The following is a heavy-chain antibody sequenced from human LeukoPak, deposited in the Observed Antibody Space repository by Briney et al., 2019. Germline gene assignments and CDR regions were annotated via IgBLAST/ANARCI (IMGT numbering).Heavy chain of an antibody. V-gene: IGHV3-30*03. CDR2: TSYDETNK. Sequence: PGRSLRLSCGASGFTFSNYGMHWVRQAPGKELEWVAVTSYDETNKYYADSVKGRFTISRDNSKNTVYLQMNSLRSEDTAVYYCARLYNRNGAFDIWGQGTMVTVSS. CDR3: ARLYNRNGAFDI. J-gene: IGHJ3*02. D-gene: IGHD1-14*01. CDR1: GFTFSNYG.